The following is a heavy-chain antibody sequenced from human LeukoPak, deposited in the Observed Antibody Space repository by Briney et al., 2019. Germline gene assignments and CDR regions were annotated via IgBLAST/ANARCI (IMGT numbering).Heavy chain of an antibody. CDR2: IIPILGIA. CDR1: GYTFTSYG. V-gene: IGHV1-69*04. D-gene: IGHD3-3*01. J-gene: IGHJ4*02. CDR3: ARAVTLYDPFDY. Sequence: SVKVSCKASGYTFTSYGISWVRQAPGQGLEWMGRIIPILGIANYAQKFQGRVTITADKSTSTAYMELSSLRSEDTAVYYCARAVTLYDPFDYWGQGTLVTVSS.